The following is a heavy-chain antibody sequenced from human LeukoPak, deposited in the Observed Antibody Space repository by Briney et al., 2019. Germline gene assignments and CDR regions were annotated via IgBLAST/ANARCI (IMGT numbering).Heavy chain of an antibody. D-gene: IGHD2-15*01. CDR1: GGSISSGSYY. CDR3: ARRCSGGSCYFDY. CDR2: IYTSGST. Sequence: SETLSLTCTVSGGSISSGSYYWSWIRQPAGKGPEWIGRIYTSGSTNYNPSLKSRVTISVDTSKNQFSLKLSSVTAADTAVYYCARRCSGGSCYFDYWGQGTLVTVSS. V-gene: IGHV4-61*02. J-gene: IGHJ4*02.